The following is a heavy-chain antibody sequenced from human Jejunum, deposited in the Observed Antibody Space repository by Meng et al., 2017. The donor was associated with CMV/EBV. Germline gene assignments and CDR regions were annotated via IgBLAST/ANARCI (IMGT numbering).Heavy chain of an antibody. CDR2: INPTSGST. CDR3: ARDQGDFWSGYYGNNWFDP. V-gene: IGHV1-2*02. D-gene: IGHD3-3*01. Sequence: TGYYMHWVRQAPGQRLEWMGWINPTSGSTNYAQKIQGRVTMTRDTSISTAYMGLNRLRSDDTAVYYCARDQGDFWSGYYGNNWFDPWGQGTLVTVSS. J-gene: IGHJ5*02. CDR1: TGYY.